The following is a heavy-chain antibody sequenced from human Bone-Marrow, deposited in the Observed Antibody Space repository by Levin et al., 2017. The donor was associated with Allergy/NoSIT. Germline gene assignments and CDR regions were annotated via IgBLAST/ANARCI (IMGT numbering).Heavy chain of an antibody. CDR3: ARGITIFHFDY. J-gene: IGHJ4*02. CDR2: ISSSSSTI. D-gene: IGHD3-9*01. CDR1: GFTFSSYS. Sequence: GESLKISCAASGFTFSSYSMNWVRQAPGKGLEWVSYISSSSSTIYYADSVKGRFTISRDNAKNSLYLQMNSLRAEDTAVYYCARGITIFHFDYWGQGTLVTVSS. V-gene: IGHV3-48*01.